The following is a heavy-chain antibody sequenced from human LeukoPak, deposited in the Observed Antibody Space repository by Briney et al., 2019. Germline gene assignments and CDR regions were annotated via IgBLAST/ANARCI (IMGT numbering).Heavy chain of an antibody. V-gene: IGHV4-39*07. CDR2: IYYSGST. D-gene: IGHD3-3*01. CDR1: GGSISSSSYY. Sequence: SSETLSLTCTVSGGSISSSSYYRGWIRQPPGKGLEWIGSIYYSGSTYYNPSLKSRVTISVDTSKNQFSLKLSSVTAADTAVYYCARAAAYYDFWSGYYPFNWFDPWGQGTLVTVSS. CDR3: ARAAAYYDFWSGYYPFNWFDP. J-gene: IGHJ5*02.